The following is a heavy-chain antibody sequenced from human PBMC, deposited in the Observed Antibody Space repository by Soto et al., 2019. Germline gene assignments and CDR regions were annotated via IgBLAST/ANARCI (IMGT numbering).Heavy chain of an antibody. Sequence: GESLKISCKGSGYSFTKSWIGWVRQMPGKGLEWMGFIYPGDSDTRYSPSFQGQVTISADKFISTAFLQLSSLKALDTAMYYCARHRGQLWSNYNDYWGQGTLVTVSS. J-gene: IGHJ4*02. CDR2: IYPGDSDT. D-gene: IGHD5-18*01. V-gene: IGHV5-51*01. CDR1: GYSFTKSW. CDR3: ARHRGQLWSNYNDY.